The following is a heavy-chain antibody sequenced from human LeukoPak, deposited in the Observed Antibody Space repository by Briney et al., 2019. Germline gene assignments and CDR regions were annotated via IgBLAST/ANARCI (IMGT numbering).Heavy chain of an antibody. J-gene: IGHJ6*02. D-gene: IGHD2-2*01. CDR2: IYYSGST. Sequence: SETLSLTCTVSGGSISSYYWSWIRQPPGKGLEWIGDIYYSGSTNYNPSLKSRVTISVDTSKNQFSLKLSSVTAADTAVYYCARSCSSTSCSIYYYYGMDVWGQGTTVTVSS. V-gene: IGHV4-59*08. CDR1: GGSISSYY. CDR3: ARSCSSTSCSIYYYYGMDV.